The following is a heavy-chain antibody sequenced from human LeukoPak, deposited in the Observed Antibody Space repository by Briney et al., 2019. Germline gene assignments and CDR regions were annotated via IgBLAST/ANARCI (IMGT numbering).Heavy chain of an antibody. CDR2: ISSSSSYI. D-gene: IGHD3-3*01. J-gene: IGHJ4*02. V-gene: IGHV3-21*01. CDR3: AKDRDYDFWSGYPNRDFDY. CDR1: GFTFSSYS. Sequence: NSGGSLRLSCAASGFTFSSYSMNWVRQAPGKGLEWVSSISSSSSYIYYADSVKGRFTISRDNAKNSLYLQMNSLRAEDTAVYYCAKDRDYDFWSGYPNRDFDYWGQGTLVTVSS.